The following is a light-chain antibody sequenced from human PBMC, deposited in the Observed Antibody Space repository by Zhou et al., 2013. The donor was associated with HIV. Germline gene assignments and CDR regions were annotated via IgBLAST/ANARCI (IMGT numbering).Light chain of an antibody. J-gene: IGKJ1*01. Sequence: IAVTQTPLSVSVAPGQPASISCKSSHSLLHSQGKTYLNWYRQKPGQAPHLLIHEVSSRFSGVPDRFIGSGSGTDFTLNISRVEAEDVGVYYCMQGSHWWTFGQGTKVKSN. CDR3: MQGSHWWT. CDR2: EVS. CDR1: HSLLHSQGKTY. V-gene: IGKV2-29*02.